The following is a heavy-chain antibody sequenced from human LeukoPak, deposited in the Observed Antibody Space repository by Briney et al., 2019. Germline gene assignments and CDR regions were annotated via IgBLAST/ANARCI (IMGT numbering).Heavy chain of an antibody. CDR2: ISSSSSYI. CDR1: GFTFSSYS. V-gene: IGHV3-21*01. Sequence: GGSLRLSCAASGFTFSSYSMNWVRQAPGKGLEWVSSISSSSSYIYYADSVKGRFTISRDNAKNSLYLQMNSLRAEDTAVYYCARGWSDFWSGYYAYYFDYWGQGTLVTVSS. J-gene: IGHJ4*02. CDR3: ARGWSDFWSGYYAYYFDY. D-gene: IGHD3-3*01.